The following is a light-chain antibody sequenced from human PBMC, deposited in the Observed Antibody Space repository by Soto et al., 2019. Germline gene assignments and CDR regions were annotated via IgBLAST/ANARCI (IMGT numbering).Light chain of an antibody. V-gene: IGKV3-15*01. CDR3: QQYGSSWT. CDR2: GAS. J-gene: IGKJ1*01. CDR1: QSVSSN. Sequence: EIVMTQSPATLSVSPGERPTLSCRASQSVSSNLAWYQQKPGQAPXLLIYGASTRATGIPARFSGGGSGTDFTLTISRLEPEDFAVYYCQQYGSSWTFGQGTKV.